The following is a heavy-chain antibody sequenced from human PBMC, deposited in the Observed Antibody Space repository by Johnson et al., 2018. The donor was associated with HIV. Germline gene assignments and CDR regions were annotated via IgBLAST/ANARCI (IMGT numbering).Heavy chain of an antibody. D-gene: IGHD3-3*01. V-gene: IGHV3-30-3*01. CDR2: ISYDGSNK. J-gene: IGHJ3*02. CDR1: GFTFSSYA. Sequence: QEQLVESGGGVVQPGRSLRLSCAASGFTFSSYAMHWVRQAPGKGLEWVATISYDGSNKYYADSVKGRFTISRDNSKNTLYLQMNSLRAEDTAVYYCARDGLEVDAFDIWGQGTMVTVSS. CDR3: ARDGLEVDAFDI.